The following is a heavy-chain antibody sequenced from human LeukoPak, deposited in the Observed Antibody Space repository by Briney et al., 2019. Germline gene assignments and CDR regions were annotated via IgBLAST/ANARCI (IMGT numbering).Heavy chain of an antibody. J-gene: IGHJ4*02. CDR3: AREAGLRSYFVSGVLYYFDY. Sequence: ASVTVSCKASGYTFTSYGISWVRQAPGQGLEWMGWISAYNGNTNYAQKLQGRVTITTDTSTSTAYMELRSLRSDDTAVYYCAREAGLRSYFVSGVLYYFDYWGQGTLVTVSS. CDR2: ISAYNGNT. D-gene: IGHD1-26*01. CDR1: GYTFTSYG. V-gene: IGHV1-18*01.